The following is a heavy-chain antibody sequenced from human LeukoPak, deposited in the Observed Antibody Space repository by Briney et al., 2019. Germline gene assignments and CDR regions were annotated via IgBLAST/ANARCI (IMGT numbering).Heavy chain of an antibody. CDR1: GFTFNNAW. CDR2: VKSRTDGGTT. J-gene: IGHJ4*02. V-gene: IGHV3-15*01. D-gene: IGHD1-26*01. Sequence: GGSLRLSCAASGFTFNNAWMNWARQVPGKGLEWVGRVKSRTDGGTTDYAAPVKDGFSIARDDSENTLYLQMNNLKTEDTAVYYCTSDPRIGRYFDYWGQGTLVTVSS. CDR3: TSDPRIGRYFDY.